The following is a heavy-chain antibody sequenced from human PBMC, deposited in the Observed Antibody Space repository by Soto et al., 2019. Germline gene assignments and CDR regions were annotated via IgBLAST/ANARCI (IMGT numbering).Heavy chain of an antibody. Sequence: QVQLQESGPGLVKPSETLSLTCTVSGGSISSYYWSWIRQPPGKGLEWIGYIYYSGSTNYNPSLKSRVTISVDTSKNQFCLKLSSVTAADTAVYYCAREGQWLARFDPWGQGTLVTVSS. V-gene: IGHV4-59*01. CDR1: GGSISSYY. D-gene: IGHD6-19*01. CDR3: AREGQWLARFDP. J-gene: IGHJ5*02. CDR2: IYYSGST.